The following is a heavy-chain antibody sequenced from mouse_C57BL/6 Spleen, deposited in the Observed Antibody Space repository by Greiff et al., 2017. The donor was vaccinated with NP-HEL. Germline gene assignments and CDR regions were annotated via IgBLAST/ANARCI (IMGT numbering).Heavy chain of an antibody. CDR2: ISNGGGST. D-gene: IGHD3-3*01. Sequence: EVKLMESGGGLVQPGGSLKLSCAASGFTFSDYYMYWVRQTPEKRLEWVAYISNGGGSTYYPDTVKGRFTISRDNAKNTLYLQMSRLKSEDTAMYYCARGDGYAMDYWGQGTSVTVSS. V-gene: IGHV5-12*01. J-gene: IGHJ4*01. CDR3: ARGDGYAMDY. CDR1: GFTFSDYY.